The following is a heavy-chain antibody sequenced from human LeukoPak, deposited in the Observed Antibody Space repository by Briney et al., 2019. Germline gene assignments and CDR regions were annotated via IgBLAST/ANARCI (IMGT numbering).Heavy chain of an antibody. CDR1: GFSFDGYA. Sequence: GGSLRVSCSASGFSFDGYAMSWVRQAPGKGLEWVGFIRSKAYGATASYAASVQGRFIISRDDSRSIVHLQMNSLRIEDTAVYFCARVNYYDSSSFYYGYFDYWGQGALVTVSS. CDR3: ARVNYYDSSSFYYGYFDY. J-gene: IGHJ4*02. CDR2: IRSKAYGATA. V-gene: IGHV3-49*04. D-gene: IGHD3-22*01.